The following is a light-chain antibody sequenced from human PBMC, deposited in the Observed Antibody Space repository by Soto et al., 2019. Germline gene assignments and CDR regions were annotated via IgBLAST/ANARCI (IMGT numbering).Light chain of an antibody. V-gene: IGKV4-1*01. CDR2: WAS. Sequence: DIVMTQSPDSLPVSLGERGTINCKSSQSLFFVSNNKNHLACYQHKPGHPAKLPIYWASTRESGVTDRFSGSGSGTALTLTISSLQAADVAIYYCQQYFSTVLTFGGGTKWIS. CDR1: QSLFFVSNNKNH. CDR3: QQYFSTVLT. J-gene: IGKJ4*01.